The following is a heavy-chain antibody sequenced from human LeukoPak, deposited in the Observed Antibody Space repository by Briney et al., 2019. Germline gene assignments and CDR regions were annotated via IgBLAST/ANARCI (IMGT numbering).Heavy chain of an antibody. V-gene: IGHV3-30*18. CDR1: GFTFSSYG. CDR3: AKDRPTGSSSSFDY. Sequence: GGSLRLSCAASGFTFSSYGMHWVRQAPGKGLEWVAVISYDGSNKYYADSVKGRFTISRDNSKNTLYLQMNGLRAEDTAVYYCAKDRPTGSSSSFDYWGQGTLVTVSS. CDR2: ISYDGSNK. J-gene: IGHJ4*02. D-gene: IGHD6-6*01.